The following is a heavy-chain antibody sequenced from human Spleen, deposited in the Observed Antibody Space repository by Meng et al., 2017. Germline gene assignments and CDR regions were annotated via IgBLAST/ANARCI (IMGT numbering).Heavy chain of an antibody. D-gene: IGHD3-22*01. CDR1: GLTVSDNY. CDR3: ARDDSRAFAFDI. J-gene: IGHJ3*02. Sequence: GESLKISCAASGLTVSDNYMSWVRQAPGKWLEWVSVIYTGGSTYYADSVKGRFTISSDNSKNTLYLQMNSLRAEDTAVYYCARDDSRAFAFDIWGQGTMVTVSS. V-gene: IGHV3-66*02. CDR2: IYTGGST.